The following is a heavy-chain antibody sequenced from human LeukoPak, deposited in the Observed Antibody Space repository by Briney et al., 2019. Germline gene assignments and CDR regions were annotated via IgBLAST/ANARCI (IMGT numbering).Heavy chain of an antibody. CDR2: ITSSSSYI. D-gene: IGHD6-19*01. CDR1: GFTFSSYS. J-gene: IGHJ5*02. Sequence: PGGSLRLSCAASGFTFSSYSMNWVRQAPGKGLEWVSSITSSSSYIYYADSVKGRFTISRDNAKNSLYLQMNSLRAEDTAMYYCAREMLAAVAAQSWGQGTLVTVSS. CDR3: AREMLAAVAAQS. V-gene: IGHV3-21*01.